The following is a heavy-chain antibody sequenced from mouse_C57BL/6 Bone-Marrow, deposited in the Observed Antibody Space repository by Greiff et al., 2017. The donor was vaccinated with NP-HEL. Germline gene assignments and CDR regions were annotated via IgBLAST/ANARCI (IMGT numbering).Heavy chain of an antibody. CDR1: GYTFTNYW. CDR3: ARCAYSNYFDY. J-gene: IGHJ2*01. D-gene: IGHD2-5*01. CDR2: IYPGGGYT. Sequence: QVQLKESGAELVRPGTSVKMSCKASGYTFTNYWIGWAKQRPGHGLEWIGDIYPGGGYTTYNEKFKGTATLTADKSSSTAYIQFSSLTSDDSAIYYCARCAYSNYFDYWGQGTTLTVSS. V-gene: IGHV1-63*01.